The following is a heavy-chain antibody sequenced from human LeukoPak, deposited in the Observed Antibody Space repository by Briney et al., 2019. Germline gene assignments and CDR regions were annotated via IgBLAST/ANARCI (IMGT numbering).Heavy chain of an antibody. CDR3: ARATAADTAMVSFDY. V-gene: IGHV3-11*01. J-gene: IGHJ4*02. D-gene: IGHD5-18*01. CDR2: ISSSGSFI. Sequence: GGSLRLSCAASGFTFSDYYMSWIRQAPGKGLEWVSYISSSGSFIYYAGSVKGRFTISRDNAKNSLYLQMNSLRAEDTAVYYCARATAADTAMVSFDYWGQGTLVTVSS. CDR1: GFTFSDYY.